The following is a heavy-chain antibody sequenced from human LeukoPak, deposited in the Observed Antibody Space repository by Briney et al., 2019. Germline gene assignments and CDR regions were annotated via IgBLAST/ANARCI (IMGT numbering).Heavy chain of an antibody. Sequence: ASVTVSCKASGGTFSSYAISWVRQAPGQGLEWMGGIIPIFGTANYAQKFQGRVTITADESTSTAYMELSSLRSEDTALYYCARAEHQYGSGSYYEDYWGQGTLVTVSS. D-gene: IGHD3-10*01. CDR2: IIPIFGTA. J-gene: IGHJ4*02. CDR1: GGTFSSYA. CDR3: ARAEHQYGSGSYYEDY. V-gene: IGHV1-69*01.